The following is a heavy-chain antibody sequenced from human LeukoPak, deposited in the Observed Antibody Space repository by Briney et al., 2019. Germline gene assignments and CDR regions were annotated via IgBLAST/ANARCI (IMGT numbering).Heavy chain of an antibody. CDR1: GYTFTSYA. V-gene: IGHV1-3*01. CDR3: ARSYSDAFDI. D-gene: IGHD1-26*01. CDR2: INAGNGNT. J-gene: IGHJ3*02. Sequence: GASVKVSCKASGYTFTSYAMHWVRQARGQRREWMGWINAGNGNTKYSQKFQGRVTITTDPSARTAYMALSSLRSEDTAVYYCARSYSDAFDIWGQGTMVTVS.